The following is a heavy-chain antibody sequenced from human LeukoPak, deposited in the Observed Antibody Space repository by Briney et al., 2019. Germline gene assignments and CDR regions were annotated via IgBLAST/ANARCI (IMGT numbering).Heavy chain of an antibody. CDR3: AKFSGWYREPDY. CDR2: ISGSGGST. Sequence: PGGSLRLSCAASGFTFSSLAMSWVGKAPGKGLGWVSAISGSGGSTYYADSVKGRFTISRDNSKNTLYLQMNSLRAEDTAVYYCAKFSGWYREPDYWGQGTLVTVSS. J-gene: IGHJ4*02. D-gene: IGHD6-19*01. V-gene: IGHV3-23*01. CDR1: GFTFSSLA.